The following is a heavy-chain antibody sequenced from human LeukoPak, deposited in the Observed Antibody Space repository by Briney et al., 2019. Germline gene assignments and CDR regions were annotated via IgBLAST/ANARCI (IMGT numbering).Heavy chain of an antibody. V-gene: IGHV4-34*01. Sequence: PSETLSLTCAVYGGSFSGYYWSWIRQLPGKGLEWIGEINHSGSTNYNPSLKSRVTISVDTSKNQFSLKPSSVTAADTAVYYCAREGYCGGDCYSGADVWGKGTSVTVSS. J-gene: IGHJ6*04. CDR1: GGSFSGYY. D-gene: IGHD2-21*02. CDR2: INHSGST. CDR3: AREGYCGGDCYSGADV.